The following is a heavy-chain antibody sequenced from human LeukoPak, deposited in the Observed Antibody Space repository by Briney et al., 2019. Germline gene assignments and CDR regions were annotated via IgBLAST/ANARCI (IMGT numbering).Heavy chain of an antibody. V-gene: IGHV1-18*01. Sequence: ASVKVSCKVSGYTPTELSMHWVRQAPGQGLEWMGWISAYNGNTNYAQKLQGRVTMTTDTSTSTAYMELRSLRSDDTAVYYCARAPSYYDSSGSFDYWGQGTLVTVSS. CDR1: GYTPTELS. CDR3: ARAPSYYDSSGSFDY. J-gene: IGHJ4*02. CDR2: ISAYNGNT. D-gene: IGHD3-22*01.